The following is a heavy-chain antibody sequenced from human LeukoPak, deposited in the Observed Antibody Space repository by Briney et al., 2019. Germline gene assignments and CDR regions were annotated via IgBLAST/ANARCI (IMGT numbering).Heavy chain of an antibody. Sequence: ASVKVSCKASGYTFTGYYMHWVRQAPGQGLEWMGWINPNSGGTNYAQKFQGRVTMTRDTSISTAYMELSRLRSDDTAVYYCARPPKYSSGWYVWGKGTTVTVSS. CDR3: ARPPKYSSGWYV. CDR1: GYTFTGYY. J-gene: IGHJ6*04. D-gene: IGHD6-19*01. V-gene: IGHV1-2*02. CDR2: INPNSGGT.